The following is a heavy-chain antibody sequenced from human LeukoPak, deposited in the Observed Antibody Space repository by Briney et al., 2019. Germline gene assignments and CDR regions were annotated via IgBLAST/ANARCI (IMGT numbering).Heavy chain of an antibody. V-gene: IGHV4-34*01. CDR2: INHSGST. D-gene: IGHD6-13*01. Sequence: SETLSLTCAVYGGSFSGYYWSWIRQPPGKGLEWIGEINHSGSTNYNPSLKSRVTISVDTSKNQFSLKLSSVTAADTAVYYCARDSSSWYEFGYWGQGTLVTVSS. J-gene: IGHJ4*02. CDR3: ARDSSSWYEFGY. CDR1: GGSFSGYY.